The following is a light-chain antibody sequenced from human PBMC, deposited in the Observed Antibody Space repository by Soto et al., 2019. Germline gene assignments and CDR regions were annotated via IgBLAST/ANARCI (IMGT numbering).Light chain of an antibody. CDR1: QSVSSSY. J-gene: IGKJ1*01. Sequence: IVLTQSPCTLSLSRGERATLSCRASQSVSSSYLAWYQQKPGQAPRLLIYGASSRATGIPDRFSGSGSGTDFTLTISRLEPEDFAVYYCQQYGSSPRFGQGTQV. CDR2: GAS. CDR3: QQYGSSPR. V-gene: IGKV3-20*01.